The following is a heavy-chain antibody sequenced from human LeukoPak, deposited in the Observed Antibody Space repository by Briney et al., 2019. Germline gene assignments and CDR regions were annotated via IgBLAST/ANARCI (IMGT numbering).Heavy chain of an antibody. CDR1: GFTFSSYR. D-gene: IGHD2-2*01. V-gene: IGHV3-74*01. Sequence: PGGSLRLSCAASGFTFSSYRMHWVRQAPGKGLVWVSRINSDGSSTSYADSVKGRFTISRDNAKNTLYLQMNSLRAEDTAVYYCASGLRRGYCSSTSCYGDYWGQGTLVTVSS. CDR3: ASGLRRGYCSSTSCYGDY. J-gene: IGHJ4*02. CDR2: INSDGSST.